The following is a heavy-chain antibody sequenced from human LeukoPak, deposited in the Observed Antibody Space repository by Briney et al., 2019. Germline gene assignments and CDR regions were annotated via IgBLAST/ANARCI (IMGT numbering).Heavy chain of an antibody. CDR3: ARGRWLPPDAFDI. CDR2: INTDTGNP. D-gene: IGHD5-24*01. Sequence: ASVKVSCKASGYTFTSYDINWVRQATGQGLEWMGWINTDTGNPTYAQDFTGRCVFSLDTSVSTAYLQISGLKAEDTAVYYCARGRWLPPDAFDIWGQETMVTVSS. J-gene: IGHJ3*02. CDR1: GYTFTSYD. V-gene: IGHV7-4-1*02.